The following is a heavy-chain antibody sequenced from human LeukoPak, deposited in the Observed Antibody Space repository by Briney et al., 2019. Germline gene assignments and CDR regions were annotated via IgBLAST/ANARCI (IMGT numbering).Heavy chain of an antibody. D-gene: IGHD4-17*01. J-gene: IGHJ4*02. Sequence: SVTVSCKASGGTFSSHAISWVRQAPGQGLEWMGGIIPIFGTANYAQKFQGRVTITADKSTSTAYMELSSLRSEDTAVYYCARGAGAVTTTHLSTLHYFDYWGQGTLVTVSS. CDR3: ARGAGAVTTTHLSTLHYFDY. V-gene: IGHV1-69*06. CDR1: GGTFSSHA. CDR2: IIPIFGTA.